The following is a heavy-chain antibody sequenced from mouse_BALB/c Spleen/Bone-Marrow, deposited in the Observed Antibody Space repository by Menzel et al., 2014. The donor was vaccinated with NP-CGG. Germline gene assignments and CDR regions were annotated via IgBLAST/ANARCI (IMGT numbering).Heavy chain of an antibody. Sequence: EVQLVESGAELVKPGASVKLSCTASGFNIKDTYMHWVKQRPEQGLEWIGRVDPANGNTKYDPKFQGKATITADTSSNTAYLQFSSLTSEDTAVYYCARYRLGTYFDYWGQGTTLTVSS. D-gene: IGHD2-14*01. CDR1: GFNIKDTY. J-gene: IGHJ2*01. CDR3: ARYRLGTYFDY. CDR2: VDPANGNT. V-gene: IGHV14-3*02.